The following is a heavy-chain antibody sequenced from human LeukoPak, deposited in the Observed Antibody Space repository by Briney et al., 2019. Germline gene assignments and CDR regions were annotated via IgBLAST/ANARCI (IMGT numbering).Heavy chain of an antibody. CDR1: GFTFSSYG. J-gene: IGHJ4*02. Sequence: GGSLRLSCAASGFTFSSYGTHWVRQAPGKGLEWVAFIRYDGSNKYYADSVKGRFTISRDNSKNTLYLQMNSLRAEDTAVYYCAKDPYSSSPLWGQGTLVTVSS. CDR3: AKDPYSSSPL. CDR2: IRYDGSNK. V-gene: IGHV3-30*02. D-gene: IGHD6-6*01.